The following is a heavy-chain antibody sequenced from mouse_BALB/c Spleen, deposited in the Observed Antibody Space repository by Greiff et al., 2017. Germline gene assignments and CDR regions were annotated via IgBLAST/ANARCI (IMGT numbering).Heavy chain of an antibody. J-gene: IGHJ4*01. Sequence: EVQVVESGGGLVQPGGSLKLSCAASGFTFSSYGMSWVRQTPDKRLELVATINSNGGSTYYPASVKGRFTISRDNAKNTLYLQMSSLKSEDTAMYYCTRGGAMDYWGQGTSVTVSS. CDR1: GFTFSSYG. V-gene: IGHV5-6-3*01. CDR3: TRGGAMDY. CDR2: INSNGGST.